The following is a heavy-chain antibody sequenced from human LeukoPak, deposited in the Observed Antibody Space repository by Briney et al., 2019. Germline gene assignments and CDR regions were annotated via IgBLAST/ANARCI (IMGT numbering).Heavy chain of an antibody. J-gene: IGHJ4*02. CDR3: AKDPRVVRGVIFDY. D-gene: IGHD3-10*01. CDR1: GFTFSSYA. Sequence: PGGSLRLSCAASGFTFSSYAMSWVRQAPGKGLEWVSAISGSGGSTYYADSVKGRFTISRDNSKSTLYLQMNSLRAEDTAVYYCAKDPRVVRGVIFDYWGQGARVTVSS. CDR2: ISGSGGST. V-gene: IGHV3-23*01.